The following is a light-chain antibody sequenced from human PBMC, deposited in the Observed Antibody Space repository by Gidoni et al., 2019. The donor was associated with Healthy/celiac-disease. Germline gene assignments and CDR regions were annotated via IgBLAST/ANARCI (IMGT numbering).Light chain of an antibody. CDR3: QQYGSSPGT. Sequence: EIVFTQSPGTLSLSPGERATLSCRASQSVSSSYLAWYQQKPGQAPRLLIYGASSRATGIPDRFSGSGSGTDFTLTISRLDPEDFAVYYCQQYGSSPGTFGGGTKVEIK. V-gene: IGKV3-20*01. CDR2: GAS. CDR1: QSVSSSY. J-gene: IGKJ4*01.